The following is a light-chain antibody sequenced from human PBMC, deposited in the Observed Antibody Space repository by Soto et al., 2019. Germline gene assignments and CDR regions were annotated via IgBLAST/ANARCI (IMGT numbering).Light chain of an antibody. J-gene: IGKJ4*01. Sequence: EIVMTQSPATLSVSPGESATLGFRASQGVSSNLAWHQQKLGQAPRLRIYAASTRAPGVPDRFSGSGSGTDFTLTISRLEPEDFAVYHCQQYNFSPRTFGGGTKVDI. CDR2: AAS. V-gene: IGKV3D-15*01. CDR3: QQYNFSPRT. CDR1: QGVSSN.